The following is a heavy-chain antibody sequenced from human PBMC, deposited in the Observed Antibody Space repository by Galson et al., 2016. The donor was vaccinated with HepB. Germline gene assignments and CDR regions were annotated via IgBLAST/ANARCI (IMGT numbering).Heavy chain of an antibody. Sequence: SLRLSCAGSGFTFGTYAMHWVRQAPGKGLEWVAVISYDGTNKYYTDSVKGRFTMSRDNSKSTLFLRMNSLRPEDTAVYYCARSRDNSILHFEFWGQGTLVTVSS. CDR2: ISYDGTNK. V-gene: IGHV3-30*04. CDR1: GFTFGTYA. D-gene: IGHD2/OR15-2a*01. CDR3: ARSRDNSILHFEF. J-gene: IGHJ4*02.